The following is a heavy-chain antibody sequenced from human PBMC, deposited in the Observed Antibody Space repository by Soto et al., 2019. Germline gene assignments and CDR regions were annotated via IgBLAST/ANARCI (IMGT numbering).Heavy chain of an antibody. V-gene: IGHV3-30*18. D-gene: IGHD3-9*01. Sequence: GSLRLSCAASGFTFSSYGMHWVRQAPGKGLEWVAVISYDGSNKYYADSVKGRFTISRDNSKNTLYLQMNSLRAEDTAVYYCAKDNDILTGYLDYWGQGTLVTVS. CDR3: AKDNDILTGYLDY. CDR2: ISYDGSNK. J-gene: IGHJ4*02. CDR1: GFTFSSYG.